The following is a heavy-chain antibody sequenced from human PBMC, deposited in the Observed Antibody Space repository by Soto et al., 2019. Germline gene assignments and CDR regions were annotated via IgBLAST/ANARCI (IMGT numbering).Heavy chain of an antibody. CDR1: GFSLSTNGAG. D-gene: IGHD5-18*01. V-gene: IGHV2-5*02. CDR3: APRRVDTTVDHTKNADWYFDL. CDR2: IYWDDDK. J-gene: IGHJ2*01. Sequence: QITLRESGPTLVKPTQTLTLTCTFSGFSLSTNGAGVGWIRQPPGEALEWLALIYWDDDKHYRPSLKSRLTTTKDTSNNQVVLTMSTIVHADATTYYCAPRRVDTTVDHTKNADWYFDLWGRGTLVTVSS.